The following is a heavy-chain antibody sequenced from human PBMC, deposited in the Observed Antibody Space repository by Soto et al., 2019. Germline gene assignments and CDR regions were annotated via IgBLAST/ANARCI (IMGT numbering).Heavy chain of an antibody. Sequence: QVQLMQSGGEVKKPGASVKVACKASGYTFTSYGISWVRQAPGQGLEWMGLISAYNGDTHYAQKLQGRVTMTTDTSTSTAFMELRSLRSDDTAVYYCARGDGYNVFDSWGQGTLVTVSS. J-gene: IGHJ4*02. V-gene: IGHV1-18*01. CDR2: ISAYNGDT. CDR1: GYTFTSYG. D-gene: IGHD5-12*01. CDR3: ARGDGYNVFDS.